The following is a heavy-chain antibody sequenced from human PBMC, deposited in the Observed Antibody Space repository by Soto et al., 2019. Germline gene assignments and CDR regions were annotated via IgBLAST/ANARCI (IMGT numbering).Heavy chain of an antibody. CDR1: GGSFSGYY. V-gene: IGHV4-34*01. J-gene: IGHJ4*02. CDR2: INHNGST. CDR3: ARRETAIIFDY. Sequence: QVQLQQWGAGLLKPSETLSLTCAVYGGSFSGYYWSWIRQPPGKGLEWIGEINHNGSTNYNPSLKSRVTISVDTSKNQFSLKLSSVTAADTAVYYCARRETAIIFDYWGQGTLVTVSS. D-gene: IGHD2-21*02.